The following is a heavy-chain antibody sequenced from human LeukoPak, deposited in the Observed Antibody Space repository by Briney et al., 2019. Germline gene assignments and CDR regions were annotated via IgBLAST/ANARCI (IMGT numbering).Heavy chain of an antibody. CDR1: GYTFTSVG. CDR2: IGTYKGNT. D-gene: IGHD3-22*01. J-gene: IGHJ6*02. CDR3: ARTPGMVVVKTFYCMDV. Sequence: ASVKVSCKTSGYTFTSVGISWVRQAPGQGLEWMGWIGTYKGNTNYAQMFQGRVTMTTDTSTSTAYMELKNLRSDDTAVYYCARTPGMVVVKTFYCMDVWGQGTTVTVSS. V-gene: IGHV1-18*01.